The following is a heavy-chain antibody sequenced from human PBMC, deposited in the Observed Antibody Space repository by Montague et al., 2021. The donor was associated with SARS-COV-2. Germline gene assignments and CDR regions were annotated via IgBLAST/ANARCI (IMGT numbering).Heavy chain of an antibody. D-gene: IGHD4-23*01. CDR2: IDWDDDK. J-gene: IGHJ4*02. CDR3: ARSYGTTVVTRAFDY. CDR1: GFSLSTSGMW. Sequence: PALVKPTQTLTLTCTFSGFSLSTSGMWVSWIRQPPGKALEWLTLIDWDDDKYYSTSLKTRLTISKDTSKNQEVLTMTNMDPVDTATYYCARSYGTTVVTRAFDYWGQGTLVTVSS. V-gene: IGHV2-70*01.